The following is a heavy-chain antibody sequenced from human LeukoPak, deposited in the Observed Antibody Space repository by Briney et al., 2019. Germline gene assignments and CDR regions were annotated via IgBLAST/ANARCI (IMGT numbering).Heavy chain of an antibody. CDR1: GGSISPYY. CDR2: ISYSGST. D-gene: IGHD3-10*01. V-gene: IGHV4-59*01. J-gene: IGHJ4*02. Sequence: SETLSLTCTVSGGSISPYYWSWIRQPPGKGLEWIGYISYSGSTNYNPSLKSRVTISVDTSRNQFSLKLSSVTAADTAVYYCARGRLGGSGSYYNVLDYWGQGTLVTVSS. CDR3: ARGRLGGSGSYYNVLDY.